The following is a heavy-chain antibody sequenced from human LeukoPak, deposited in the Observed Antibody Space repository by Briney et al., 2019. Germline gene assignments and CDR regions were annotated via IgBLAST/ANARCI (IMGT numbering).Heavy chain of an antibody. CDR3: ARALRAGYCSSVSCAPGEIDF. J-gene: IGHJ4*02. D-gene: IGHD2-2*01. CDR1: GGAFSRYG. V-gene: IGHV1-69*13. CDR2: IMPVFSTS. Sequence: RWASVKVSCKASGGAFSRYGFMWVRQAPGQGLEWLGGIMPVFSTSTYAQRFQGRVTITADEYASTAYMELSSLRSDDTAVYYCARALRAGYCSSVSCAPGEIDFWGQGTLVTVSS.